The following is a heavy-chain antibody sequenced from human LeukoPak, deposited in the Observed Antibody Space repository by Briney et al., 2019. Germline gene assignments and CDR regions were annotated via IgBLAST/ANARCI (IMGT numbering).Heavy chain of an antibody. V-gene: IGHV4-4*02. Sequence: PSGTLSLTCAVSGGSISSSNWWSWVRQPPGKGLEWIGEIYHSGSTYYNPSLKSRVTISVDTSKNQYSLKLSSVTAADTAVYYCASTNLVTTRLLYYWGQGTLVTVSS. CDR2: IYHSGST. D-gene: IGHD3-22*01. CDR3: ASTNLVTTRLLYY. J-gene: IGHJ4*02. CDR1: GGSISSSNW.